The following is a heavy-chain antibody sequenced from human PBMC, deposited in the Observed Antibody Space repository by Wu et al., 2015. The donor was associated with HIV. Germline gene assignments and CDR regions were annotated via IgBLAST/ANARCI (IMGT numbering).Heavy chain of an antibody. CDR3: ATDVSSRYCSGGSCRANYYYYGMDV. V-gene: IGHV1-24*01. Sequence: QVQLVQSGAEVKKPGASVKVSCKVSGYTLTELSMHWVRQAPGKGLEWMGGFDPEDGETIYAQKFQGRVTMTEDTSTDTAYMELSSLRSEDTAVYYCATDVSSRYCSGGSCRANYYYYGMDVWGQGTTVTVSS. CDR2: FDPEDGET. D-gene: IGHD2-15*01. CDR1: GYTLTELS. J-gene: IGHJ6*02.